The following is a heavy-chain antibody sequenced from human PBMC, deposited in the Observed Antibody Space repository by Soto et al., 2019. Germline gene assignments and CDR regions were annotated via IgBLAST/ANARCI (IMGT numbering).Heavy chain of an antibody. CDR1: GFTFSSYW. D-gene: IGHD4-17*01. CDR2: IKQDGSEK. J-gene: IGHJ6*02. CDR3: ARDDVGDYGDYYYYGMDV. V-gene: IGHV3-7*01. Sequence: GGSLRLSCAASGFTFSSYWMSWVRQAPGKGLEWVANIKQDGSEKYYVDSVKGRFTISRDNAKNSLYLQMNSLRAEDTAVYYCARDDVGDYGDYYYYGMDVWGQGTTVTVSS.